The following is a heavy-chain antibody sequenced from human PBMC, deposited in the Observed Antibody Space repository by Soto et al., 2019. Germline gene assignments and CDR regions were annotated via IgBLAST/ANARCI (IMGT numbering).Heavy chain of an antibody. Sequence: QVQLVQSGAEVKKPGSSVKVSCKASGGTFSSYAISWVRQAPGQGLEWMGGIIPIFGTANYAQKIQGRVTITADEATSPDYMELSSLRSEDTAVYYCAREEGVVGATTRFGYWGQGTLVTVSS. D-gene: IGHD1-26*01. CDR1: GGTFSSYA. J-gene: IGHJ4*02. V-gene: IGHV1-69*01. CDR2: IIPIFGTA. CDR3: AREEGVVGATTRFGY.